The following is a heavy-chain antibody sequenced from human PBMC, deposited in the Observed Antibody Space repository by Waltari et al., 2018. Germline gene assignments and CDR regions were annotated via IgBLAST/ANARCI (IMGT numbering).Heavy chain of an antibody. CDR3: ARGGGGDWEWFDP. CDR2: IYYTGST. D-gene: IGHD2-21*02. J-gene: IGHJ5*02. CDR1: GGSISGFY. V-gene: IGHV4-59*01. Sequence: QVQLQESGPSLLKPSETLSLIGTVSGGSISGFYWSWVRQPPGQGLDWIGYIYYTGSTNFNPSLKSRVTMSVDTSKNQFSLKLSSVTAADTAFYYCARGGGGDWEWFDPWGQGTLVTVSS.